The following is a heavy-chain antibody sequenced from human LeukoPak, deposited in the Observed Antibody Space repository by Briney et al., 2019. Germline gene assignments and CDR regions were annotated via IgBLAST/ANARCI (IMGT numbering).Heavy chain of an antibody. V-gene: IGHV4-59*01. CDR2: IYYSGST. CDR3: ARQGVGGWYYFDY. Sequence: SETLSLTCTVSGGSISSYYWSWIRQPPGKGLEWIGYIYYSGSTNYNPSLKSRVTISVDTSKNQFSLKLSSVTAADTAVYYCARQGVGGWYYFDYWGQGTLVTVSS. CDR1: GGSISSYY. D-gene: IGHD6-19*01. J-gene: IGHJ4*02.